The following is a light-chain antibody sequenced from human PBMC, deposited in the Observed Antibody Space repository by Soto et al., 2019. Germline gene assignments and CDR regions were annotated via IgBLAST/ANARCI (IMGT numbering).Light chain of an antibody. Sequence: ALTQPASVSGSPGQSITISCTGTSSDVGGYNYVSWYQQHPGKAPKLMIYDVSNRPSGVSDRFSGSKSGNTASLTIPGLQAEDEADYYCGSYASGSSEVFGTGTKVTVL. J-gene: IGLJ1*01. CDR3: GSYASGSSEV. CDR2: DVS. V-gene: IGLV2-14*01. CDR1: SSDVGGYNY.